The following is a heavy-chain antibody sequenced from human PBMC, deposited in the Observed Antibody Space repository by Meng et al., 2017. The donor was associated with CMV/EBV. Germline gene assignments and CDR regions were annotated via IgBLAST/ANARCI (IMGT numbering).Heavy chain of an antibody. V-gene: IGHV4-34*01. CDR2: INHSGST. CDR3: ARGGSGSMVRGVIRRFGP. Sequence: SETLSLTCAVYGGSFSGYYWSWIRQHPGKGLEWIGEINHSGSTNYNPSLKSRGTISVDTSKKQFSLKLSSVTAADTAVYYCARGGSGSMVRGVIRRFGPWGQGTLVTVSS. D-gene: IGHD3-10*01. CDR1: GGSFSGYY. J-gene: IGHJ5*02.